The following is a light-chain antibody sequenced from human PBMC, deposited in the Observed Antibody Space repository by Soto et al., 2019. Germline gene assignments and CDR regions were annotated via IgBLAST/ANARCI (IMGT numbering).Light chain of an antibody. J-gene: IGLJ1*01. CDR1: SSNIGSNT. Sequence: QAVVTQPPSASGTPGQRVTISCSGSSSNIGSNTVNWYQQLPGPAPKLLIYNNNQRPSGVPDRFSGSKSGTSASLAISGLQSEDEADYYCAAWDDSLNGLVFGTGTKVTVL. CDR2: NNN. V-gene: IGLV1-44*01. CDR3: AAWDDSLNGLV.